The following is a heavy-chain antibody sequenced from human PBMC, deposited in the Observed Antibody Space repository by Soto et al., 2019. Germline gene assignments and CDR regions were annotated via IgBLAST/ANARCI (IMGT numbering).Heavy chain of an antibody. D-gene: IGHD3-3*01. CDR3: ARDEHDSGHYYDLVDY. V-gene: IGHV3-48*02. Sequence: EVQLVESGGGLVQPGGSLRLSCVASGFTFSLYSMNWVRQAPGKGLEWLSYISNTGSTMYYADSVRGRFTISRDNAKNSLYLQMNSLRDEDTAVYYCARDEHDSGHYYDLVDYWGQGTLVTVSS. J-gene: IGHJ4*02. CDR1: GFTFSLYS. CDR2: ISNTGSTM.